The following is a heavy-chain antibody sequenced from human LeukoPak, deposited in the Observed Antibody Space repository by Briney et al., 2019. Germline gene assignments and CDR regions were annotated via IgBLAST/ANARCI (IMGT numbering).Heavy chain of an antibody. J-gene: IGHJ4*02. CDR3: ARVTGYSSRWFDY. V-gene: IGHV4-59*01. D-gene: IGHD6-13*01. CDR1: GGSISSYY. Sequence: PSETLSLTCTVSGGSISSYYWSWIRQPPGKGLEWIWYIYYSGSTNYNPSLKSRVTISVDTSKNQFSLKLSSVTAADTAVYYFARVTGYSSRWFDYWGQGTLVTVSS. CDR2: IYYSGST.